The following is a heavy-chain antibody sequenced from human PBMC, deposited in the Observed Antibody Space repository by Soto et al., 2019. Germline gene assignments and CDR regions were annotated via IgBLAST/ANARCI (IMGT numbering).Heavy chain of an antibody. Sequence: ASVKVSCKASRYTFTSYGMSWVRQAPGQGLEWMGWISAYNGNTNYAQKLQGRVTMTTDTSTSTDYMELRRLRSDDTAVYYCARDYPLPIDYWGQGTLVTVYS. J-gene: IGHJ4*02. CDR1: RYTFTSYG. V-gene: IGHV1-18*01. CDR3: ARDYPLPIDY. CDR2: ISAYNGNT.